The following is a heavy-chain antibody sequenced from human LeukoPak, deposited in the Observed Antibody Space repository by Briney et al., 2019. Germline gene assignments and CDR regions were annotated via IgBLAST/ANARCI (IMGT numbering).Heavy chain of an antibody. D-gene: IGHD3-22*01. CDR3: ARGVTMIVVVIHDWYFDL. CDR2: VCSSGKT. V-gene: IGHV4-39*01. CDR1: GGSINGNSYC. J-gene: IGHJ2*01. Sequence: PAETLSLTCTVSGGSINGNSYCWGWIRQPPGKGLEWIASVCSSGKTYYNPSLESRVTISVDTSNNQFSLKLTSVTAADTAVYYCARGVTMIVVVIHDWYFDLWGRGTLVTVSS.